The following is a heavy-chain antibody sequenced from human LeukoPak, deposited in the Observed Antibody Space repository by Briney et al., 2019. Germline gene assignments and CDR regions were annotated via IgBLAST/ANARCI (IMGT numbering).Heavy chain of an antibody. CDR3: ARGDSAYDLFGHIDY. J-gene: IGHJ4*02. V-gene: IGHV1-69*13. D-gene: IGHD5-12*01. CDR1: GGTFSNYA. Sequence: SVKVSCKASGGTFSNYAISWVRQAPGQGLEWMGGIIPIFGTANYAQKFQGRVTITADESASTAYMELSSLRSEDTAVYYCARGDSAYDLFGHIDYWGQGTLVTVSS. CDR2: IIPIFGTA.